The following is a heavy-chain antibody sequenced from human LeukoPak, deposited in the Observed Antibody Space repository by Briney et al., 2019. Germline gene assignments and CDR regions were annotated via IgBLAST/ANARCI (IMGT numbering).Heavy chain of an antibody. D-gene: IGHD3-10*01. CDR2: ISYDGSNK. CDR3: ARELRGSSGSYDYDAFDI. Sequence: PGGSLRLSCAASGFTFSSYAMHWVRQAPGKGLEWVAVISYDGSNKYYADSVKGRFTISRDNSKNTLYLQMNSLRAEDTAVYYCARELRGSSGSYDYDAFDIWGQGTMVTVSS. CDR1: GFTFSSYA. J-gene: IGHJ3*02. V-gene: IGHV3-30-3*01.